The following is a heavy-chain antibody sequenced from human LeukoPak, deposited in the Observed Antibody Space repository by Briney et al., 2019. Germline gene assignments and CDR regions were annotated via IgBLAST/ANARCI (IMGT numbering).Heavy chain of an antibody. D-gene: IGHD2-21*02. Sequence: PGGSLRLSCAASGFTFSSYGMHWVRQAPGKGLEWVANIKQDGSEKFYVDSVKGRFTISRDNAKNSLYLQMNSLRAEDTAVYYCAREGVTDFDYWGQGTLVTVSS. CDR2: IKQDGSEK. CDR3: AREGVTDFDY. CDR1: GFTFSSYG. V-gene: IGHV3-7*01. J-gene: IGHJ4*02.